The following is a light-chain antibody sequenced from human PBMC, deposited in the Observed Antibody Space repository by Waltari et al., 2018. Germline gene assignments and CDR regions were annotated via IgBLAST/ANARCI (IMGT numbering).Light chain of an antibody. J-gene: IGKJ1*01. V-gene: IGKV1-8*01. CDR3: QQYYTYPRT. CDR1: QNIGSY. CDR2: ASS. Sequence: AIRMTQSPSSFSASKGDRVTITCRANQNIGSYLAWYQQKPGKAPKRLIYASSTLQSGVPSRFSGSGSGTEFTLTISCLQPEDCATYYCQQYYTYPRTFGQGTFVEV.